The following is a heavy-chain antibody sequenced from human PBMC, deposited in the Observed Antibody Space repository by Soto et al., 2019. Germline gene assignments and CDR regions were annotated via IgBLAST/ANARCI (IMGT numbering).Heavy chain of an antibody. D-gene: IGHD3-3*01. CDR2: IIPIFGTA. CDR3: ARAFPFGVVIIGWFDP. V-gene: IGHV1-69*13. J-gene: IGHJ5*02. CDR1: GGTFSSYA. Sequence: AVKVSCKASGGTFSSYAISWVRQAPGQGLEWMGGIIPIFGTASYAQKFQGRVTITADESTSTAYMELSSLRSEDAAVYYCARAFPFGVVIIGWFDPWGQGTLVTVSS.